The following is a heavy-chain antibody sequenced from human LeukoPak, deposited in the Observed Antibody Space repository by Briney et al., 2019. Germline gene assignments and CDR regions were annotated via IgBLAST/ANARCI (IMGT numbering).Heavy chain of an antibody. D-gene: IGHD6-19*01. CDR2: IIPIFGTA. J-gene: IGHJ4*02. Sequence: SVKVSCKASGVTFSSYAISWVRQAPGQGLEWMGRIIPIFGTANYAQKFQGRVTITTDESTSTAYMELSSLRSEDTAVYYCARKTAVADFDYWGQGTLVTVSS. CDR1: GVTFSSYA. CDR3: ARKTAVADFDY. V-gene: IGHV1-69*05.